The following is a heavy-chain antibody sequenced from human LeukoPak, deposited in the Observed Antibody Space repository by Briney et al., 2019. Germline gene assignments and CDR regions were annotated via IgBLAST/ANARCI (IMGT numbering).Heavy chain of an antibody. D-gene: IGHD3-16*01. CDR3: ATLSGGLPTSRNYFDY. Sequence: ASVKVSCKVSGYILTELSMHWVRQAPGKGLEWMGGFDPEDGETIYAQKFQGRVTMTEDTSTDTAYMELSSLRSEDTAVYYCATLSGGLPTSRNYFDYWGQGTLVTVSS. J-gene: IGHJ4*02. CDR2: FDPEDGET. V-gene: IGHV1-24*01. CDR1: GYILTELS.